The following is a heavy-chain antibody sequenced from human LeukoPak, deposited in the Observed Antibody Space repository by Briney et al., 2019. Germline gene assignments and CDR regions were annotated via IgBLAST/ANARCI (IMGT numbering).Heavy chain of an antibody. CDR1: GYNFTTYW. J-gene: IGHJ4*02. CDR2: IYPGDSDT. Sequence: GESLKISCKGSGYNFTTYWIGWVRQMPGKGLEWMGIIYPGDSDTRYSPSFQGQVTISADKSISTAYLQWSSLKASDTAMYYCARLLRNIAAAVYFFDYWGQGTLVTVSS. V-gene: IGHV5-51*01. CDR3: ARLLRNIAAAVYFFDY. D-gene: IGHD6-13*01.